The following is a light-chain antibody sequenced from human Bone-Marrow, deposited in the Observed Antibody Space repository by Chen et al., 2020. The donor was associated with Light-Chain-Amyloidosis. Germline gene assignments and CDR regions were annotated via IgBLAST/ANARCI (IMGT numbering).Light chain of an antibody. CDR1: QTISSNY. J-gene: IGKJ4*01. V-gene: IGKV3-20*01. Sequence: EIVLTQSPGTLSLSPGEGANLSCRASQTISSNYLTWYQQKFGHAPRLLIYGSSSRATGIPDRFTGRGAVTDFSVSINRLEPEDFAKYYWQQYGTSPLTVGGGTKEES. CDR2: GSS. CDR3: QQYGTSPLT.